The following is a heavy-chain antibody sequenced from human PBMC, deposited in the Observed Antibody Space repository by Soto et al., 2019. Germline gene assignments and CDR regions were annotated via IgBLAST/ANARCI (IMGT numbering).Heavy chain of an antibody. D-gene: IGHD1-26*01. CDR3: AKEPDVVCGSYTLFDP. V-gene: IGHV3-23*01. CDR2: ISGSGGRT. J-gene: IGHJ5*02. Sequence: EVQVLESGGGLVQPGGSLRLSCAASGFTFSSYAMSWVRQAPGKGLEWVSGISGSGGRTHYANSVKGRFSISRDNSKNTLYLQMNSLRAEDTAVYFCAKEPDVVCGSYTLFDPWGQGTLVTLSS. CDR1: GFTFSSYA.